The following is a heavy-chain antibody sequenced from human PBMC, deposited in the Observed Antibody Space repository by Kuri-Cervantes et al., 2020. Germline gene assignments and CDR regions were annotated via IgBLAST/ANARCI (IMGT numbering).Heavy chain of an antibody. J-gene: IGHJ6*03. CDR1: GYSISSGYY. CDR2: INHSGST. CDR3: ARGQPYGDYPYYYYYMDV. D-gene: IGHD4-17*01. V-gene: IGHV4-38-2*01. Sequence: ESLKISCAVSGYSISSGYYWGWIRQPPGKGLEWIGSINHSGSTNYNPSLKSRVTISVDTSKNQFSLKLSSVTAADTAVYYCARGQPYGDYPYYYYYMDVWGKGTTVTVSS.